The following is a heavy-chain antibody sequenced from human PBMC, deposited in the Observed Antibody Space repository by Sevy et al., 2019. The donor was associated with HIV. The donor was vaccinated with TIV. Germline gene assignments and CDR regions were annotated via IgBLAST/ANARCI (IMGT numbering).Heavy chain of an antibody. Sequence: GGSLRLSCAASGFTFSSYAMSWVRQAPGKGLEWVSAISGSGGSTYYADSVKGRFTISRDNSKNTLYLQMNSLRAEDTAVYYCAKSHSSGWYDHEYFDYWGQGTLVTVSS. CDR3: AKSHSSGWYDHEYFDY. CDR1: GFTFSSYA. CDR2: ISGSGGST. J-gene: IGHJ4*02. D-gene: IGHD6-19*01. V-gene: IGHV3-23*01.